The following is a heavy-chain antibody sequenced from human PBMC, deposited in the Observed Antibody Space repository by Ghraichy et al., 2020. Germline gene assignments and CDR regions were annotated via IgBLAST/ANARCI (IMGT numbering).Heavy chain of an antibody. CDR2: ISDSGDTT. CDR1: VVGFSSYA. CDR3: AKPNYYVSGSPDY. Sequence: GGSLRLSCAASVVGFSSYAMSWVRQAPGKGLEWVSGISDSGDTTYYADSVKDRFTISRNNSKNTLYLQMNSIRAEDTALYYCAKPNYYVSGSPDYWGQGTLVTVSS. D-gene: IGHD3-10*01. V-gene: IGHV3-23*01. J-gene: IGHJ4*02.